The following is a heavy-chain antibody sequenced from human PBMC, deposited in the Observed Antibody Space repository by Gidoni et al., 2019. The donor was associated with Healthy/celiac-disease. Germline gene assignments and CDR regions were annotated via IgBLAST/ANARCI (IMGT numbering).Heavy chain of an antibody. CDR3: ARTGFDSSGYYANFDY. V-gene: IGHV1-8*01. CDR2: MNPNSGNT. D-gene: IGHD3-22*01. J-gene: IGHJ4*02. Sequence: QVPLVQSGAEVKKPGSRVKVSCKASGYTFTSYDVNWVRQATGQGLEWMGWMNPNSGNTGYAQKFQGRVTMTRNTSISTAYMELSSLRSEDTAVYYCARTGFDSSGYYANFDYWGQGTLVTVSS. CDR1: GYTFTSYD.